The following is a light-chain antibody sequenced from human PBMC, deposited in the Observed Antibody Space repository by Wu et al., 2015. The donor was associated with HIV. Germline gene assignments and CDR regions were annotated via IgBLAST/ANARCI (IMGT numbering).Light chain of an antibody. Sequence: DIQLTQSPSFLSASVGDRVTITCRASQGIFSYLAWYQQEPGKGPKLLIYTASTLQTGVPSRFSGSGSGTDFTLTISSLQPEDSATYYCQQLNNFPWTFGQGPRWKSN. V-gene: IGKV1-9*01. CDR1: QGIFSY. CDR2: TAS. CDR3: QQLNNFPWT. J-gene: IGKJ1*01.